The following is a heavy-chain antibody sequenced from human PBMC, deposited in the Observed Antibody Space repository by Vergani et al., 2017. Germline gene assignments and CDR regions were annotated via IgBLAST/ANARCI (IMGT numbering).Heavy chain of an antibody. V-gene: IGHV4-39*01. Sequence: QLQLQESGPGLVKPSETLSLTCTVSGGSISSSSYYWGWIRQPPGKGLEWIGSIYYSGSTYYNPSLKSRFTISVDTSKNPFSLKLSSVTAADPAVYYCAAQRITMVRGVTNPFDYWGQGTLVTVSS. CDR2: IYYSGST. J-gene: IGHJ4*02. CDR1: GGSISSSSYY. D-gene: IGHD3-10*01. CDR3: AAQRITMVRGVTNPFDY.